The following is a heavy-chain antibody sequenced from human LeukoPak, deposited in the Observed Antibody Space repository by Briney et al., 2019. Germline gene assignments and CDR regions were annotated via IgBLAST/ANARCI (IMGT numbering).Heavy chain of an antibody. CDR1: GGSISSYY. D-gene: IGHD6-19*01. V-gene: IGHV4-59*01. CDR3: AKASDERYSSGWVLDY. Sequence: PSETLSLTCTVSGGSISSYYWSWIRQPPGKGLEWIGYIYYSGSTNYNPSLKSRVTISVDTSKNQFSLKLSSVTAADTAVYYCAKASDERYSSGWVLDYWGQGTLVTVSS. CDR2: IYYSGST. J-gene: IGHJ4*02.